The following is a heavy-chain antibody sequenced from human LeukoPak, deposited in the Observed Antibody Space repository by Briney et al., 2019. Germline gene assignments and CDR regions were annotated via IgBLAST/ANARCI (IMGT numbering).Heavy chain of an antibody. CDR1: GGSISSYY. CDR2: IYYSGST. V-gene: IGHV4-59*01. J-gene: IGHJ4*02. CDR3: ARDVMASYYDSSGYGDY. Sequence: PSETLSLTCTVSGGSISSYYWSWIRQPPGKGLEWIGYIYYSGSTNYNPSLKSRVTISVDPSKNQFSLKLSSVTAADTAVYYCARDVMASYYDSSGYGDYWGQGTLVTVSS. D-gene: IGHD3-22*01.